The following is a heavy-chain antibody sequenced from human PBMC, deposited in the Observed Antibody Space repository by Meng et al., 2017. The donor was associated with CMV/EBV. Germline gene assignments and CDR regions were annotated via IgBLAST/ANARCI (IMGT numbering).Heavy chain of an antibody. D-gene: IGHD3-16*01. CDR3: ARDTSWGNWYFDL. Sequence: GESLKISCAASGFTFSSYAMHWVRQAPGKGLEWVAVISYDGSNKYYADPVKGRFTISRDNSKNTLYLQMNSLRAEDTAVYYCARDTSWGNWYFDLWGRGTLVTVSS. V-gene: IGHV3-30*04. J-gene: IGHJ2*01. CDR2: ISYDGSNK. CDR1: GFTFSSYA.